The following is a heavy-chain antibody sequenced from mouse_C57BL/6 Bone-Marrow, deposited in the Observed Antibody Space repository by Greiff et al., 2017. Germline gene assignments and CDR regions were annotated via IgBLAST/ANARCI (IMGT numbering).Heavy chain of an antibody. V-gene: IGHV1-26*01. CDR2: INPNNGGT. J-gene: IGHJ3*01. Sequence: EVQLQQSGPELVKPGASVKISCKASGYTFTDYYMNWVKQSHGKSLEWIGDINPNNGGTSYNQKFKGKATLTVDKSSSTAYMELRSLTSEDSAVYYCARLDYDAWFAYWGQGTLVTVSA. CDR1: GYTFTDYY. CDR3: ARLDYDAWFAY. D-gene: IGHD2-4*01.